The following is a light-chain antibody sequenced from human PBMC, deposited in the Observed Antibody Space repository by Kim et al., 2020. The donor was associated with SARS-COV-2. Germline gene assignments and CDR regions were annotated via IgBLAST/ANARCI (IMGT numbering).Light chain of an antibody. Sequence: ASVGARVIVACRASQRISNYLNWYQQKPGKAPEVLIYAASNLQSGVPSRFSGNGSGTNFTLAISGLQSEDFATYFCQQSFSFPRTFGQGTKVDIK. J-gene: IGKJ1*01. V-gene: IGKV1-39*01. CDR3: QQSFSFPRT. CDR1: QRISNY. CDR2: AAS.